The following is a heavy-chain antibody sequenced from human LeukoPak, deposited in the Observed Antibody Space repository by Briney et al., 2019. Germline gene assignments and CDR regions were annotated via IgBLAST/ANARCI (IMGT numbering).Heavy chain of an antibody. J-gene: IGHJ4*02. CDR3: ARYSGSYFSFDY. CDR1: GGALRSNNW. Sequence: SQNPSPPLAVSGGALRSNNWGGWGRPPPRKGGGGIGEIYHSGSTNYNPSLKSRVTISVDKSKNQFSLKLSSVTAADTAVYYCARYSGSYFSFDYWGQGTLVTVSS. V-gene: IGHV4-4*02. D-gene: IGHD1-26*01. CDR2: IYHSGST.